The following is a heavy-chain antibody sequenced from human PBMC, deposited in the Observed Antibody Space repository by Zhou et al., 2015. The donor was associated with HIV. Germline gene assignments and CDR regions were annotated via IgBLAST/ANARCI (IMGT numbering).Heavy chain of an antibody. CDR1: GFTFSDYY. Sequence: QVQLVESGGGLVKPGESLRLSCAASGFTFSDYYMTWIRQTPGKGLEWISYISSSGSSMFYADSVKGRLTISRDNAKNSLYLQMNSLRAEDTAVYYCARDYYDSSGYPQWYYGMDVWGQGP. V-gene: IGHV3-11*04. D-gene: IGHD3-22*01. J-gene: IGHJ6*02. CDR2: ISSSGSSM. CDR3: ARDYYDSSGYPQWYYGMDV.